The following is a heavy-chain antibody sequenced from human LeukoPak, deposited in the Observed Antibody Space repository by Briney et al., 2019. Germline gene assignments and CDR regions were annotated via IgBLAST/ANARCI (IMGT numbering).Heavy chain of an antibody. J-gene: IGHJ4*02. CDR1: GFSFSSHW. D-gene: IGHD1-1*01. Sequence: GGSLRLSCAASGFSFSSHWVHWVRQAPGKGLVWVSAIGDNAGDTKYADSVKGRFTISRDNSRNTLYLQLNSLRVEDTAIYYCGRDWKLDYWGQGTLVTVSS. V-gene: IGHV3-23*01. CDR2: IGDNAGDT. CDR3: GRDWKLDY.